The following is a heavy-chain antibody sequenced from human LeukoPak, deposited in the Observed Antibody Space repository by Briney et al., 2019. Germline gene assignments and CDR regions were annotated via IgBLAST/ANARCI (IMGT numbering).Heavy chain of an antibody. CDR3: ARVPHSIAVAGYWYFDL. CDR1: GFTVSSNY. D-gene: IGHD6-19*01. V-gene: IGHV3-66*01. Sequence: GGSLRLSCAASGFTVSSNYMSWVRQAPGKGLEWVSVIYSGGSTYYADSVKGRFTISRDNSKNTLYLQMNSLRAEDTAVYYCARVPHSIAVAGYWYFDLWGRGTLVTVSS. J-gene: IGHJ2*01. CDR2: IYSGGST.